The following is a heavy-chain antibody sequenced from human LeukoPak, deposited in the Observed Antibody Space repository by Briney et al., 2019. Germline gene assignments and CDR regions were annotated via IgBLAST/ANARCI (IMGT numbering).Heavy chain of an antibody. CDR2: ISKNGGDT. J-gene: IGHJ4*02. V-gene: IGHV3-64D*09. Sequence: TGGSLRLSCSASGFTFSSFAMHWVCQSPGQGLEYVSAISKNGGDTYYADSVKGRFSISRDNSKNTLDLQMASLRAEDTAIYYCVKASSEYYYDYWGQGTLVTVSP. CDR3: VKASSEYYYDY. CDR1: GFTFSSFA. D-gene: IGHD2/OR15-2a*01.